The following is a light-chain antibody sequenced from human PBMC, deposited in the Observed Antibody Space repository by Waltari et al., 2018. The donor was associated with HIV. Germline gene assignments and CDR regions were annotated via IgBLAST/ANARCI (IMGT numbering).Light chain of an antibody. J-gene: IGKJ1*01. CDR1: QSVSRN. CDR2: AAS. Sequence: EVVMTQSPATLSVSPGERAALACRASQSVSRNLAWYQQKPGQPPRLLIYAASTRASGVPVRISGTGSGTEFTLTISSLQSEDFAVYYCQQYDGWPRTFGQGTRVEIK. CDR3: QQYDGWPRT. V-gene: IGKV3-15*01.